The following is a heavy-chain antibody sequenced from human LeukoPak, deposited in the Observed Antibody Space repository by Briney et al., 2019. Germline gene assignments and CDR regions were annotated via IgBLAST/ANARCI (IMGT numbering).Heavy chain of an antibody. J-gene: IGHJ4*02. Sequence: GGSLRLACAASGFTFSSYAMSWVRQAPGKGLEWVSGISGSGGSTYYADSVKGRFTISRDNSKNTLYLQMNSLRAEDTAVYYCARDASGRFPYYFDYWGQGTLVTVSS. CDR2: ISGSGGST. V-gene: IGHV3-23*01. CDR1: GFTFSSYA. CDR3: ARDASGRFPYYFDY. D-gene: IGHD1-26*01.